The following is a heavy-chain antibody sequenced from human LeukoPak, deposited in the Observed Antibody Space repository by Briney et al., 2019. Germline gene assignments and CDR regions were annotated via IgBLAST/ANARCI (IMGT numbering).Heavy chain of an antibody. CDR3: ARYYYDSSGYHTYLDY. J-gene: IGHJ4*02. Sequence: PSETLSLTCAVYGGSFSGYYWSWIRQPPGKGLEWIGEINHSGSTNYNPSLKSRVTISVDTSKNQFSLKLSSVTAADTAVNYCARYYYDSSGYHTYLDYWGQGTLVTVSS. V-gene: IGHV4-34*01. CDR2: INHSGST. CDR1: GGSFSGYY. D-gene: IGHD3-22*01.